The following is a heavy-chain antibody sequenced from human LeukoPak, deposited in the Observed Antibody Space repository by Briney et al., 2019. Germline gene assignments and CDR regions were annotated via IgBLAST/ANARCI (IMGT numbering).Heavy chain of an antibody. CDR3: ATGFGYYFDY. Sequence: ASLKVSCKASGYTFTDYYMHWVQQAPGKGLEWMGLVDPEDGETIYAEKFQGRVTITADTSTDTAYMELSSLRSEDTAVYYCATGFGYYFDYWGQGTLVTVSS. CDR2: VDPEDGET. D-gene: IGHD3-10*01. J-gene: IGHJ4*02. V-gene: IGHV1-69-2*01. CDR1: GYTFTDYY.